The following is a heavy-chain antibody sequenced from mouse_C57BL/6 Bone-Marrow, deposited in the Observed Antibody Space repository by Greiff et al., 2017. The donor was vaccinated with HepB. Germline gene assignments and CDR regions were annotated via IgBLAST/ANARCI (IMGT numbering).Heavy chain of an antibody. CDR1: GYAFSSSW. D-gene: IGHD2-1*01. J-gene: IGHJ2*01. V-gene: IGHV1-82*01. Sequence: VKLVESGPEPVKPGASVKISCKASGYAFSSSWMNWVKQRPGKGLEWIGRIYPGDGDTNYNGKFKGKATLTADKSSSTAYMQLSSLTSEDSAVYFCAVYGNYDYWGQGTTLTVSS. CDR2: IYPGDGDT. CDR3: AVYGNYDY.